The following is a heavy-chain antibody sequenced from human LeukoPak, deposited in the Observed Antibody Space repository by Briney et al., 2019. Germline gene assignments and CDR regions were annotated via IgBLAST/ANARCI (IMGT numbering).Heavy chain of an antibody. CDR2: INPNSGGT. J-gene: IGHJ6*03. CDR1: GYTFTGYF. D-gene: IGHD3-22*01. V-gene: IGHV1-2*02. CDR3: ARDHEYYYDSSGYHDPTTHYYYMDV. Sequence: ASVKVSCKASGYTFTGYFMHWVRQAPGQGLEWMGWINPNSGGTNYAQKFQGRVTMTRDTSISTAYMELSRLRSDDTAVYYCARDHEYYYDSSGYHDPTTHYYYMDVWGKGTTVTVSS.